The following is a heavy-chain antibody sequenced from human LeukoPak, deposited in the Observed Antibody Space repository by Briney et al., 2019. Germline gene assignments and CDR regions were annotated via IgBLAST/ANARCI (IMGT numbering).Heavy chain of an antibody. CDR1: GFTFSGYG. CDR3: VKGYNFYMDV. Sequence: GGSLRLSCAASGFTFSGYGMHWVRQAPGKGLEWVAFIRYDGSNKYYADSVKGRITISRDNSKNTLVLQMNSLRAEDTAAYYCVKGYNFYMDVWGKGTMVTVSS. J-gene: IGHJ6*03. CDR2: IRYDGSNK. V-gene: IGHV3-30*02. D-gene: IGHD1-14*01.